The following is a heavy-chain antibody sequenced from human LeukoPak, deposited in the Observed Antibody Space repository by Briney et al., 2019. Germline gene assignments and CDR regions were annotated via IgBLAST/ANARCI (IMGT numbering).Heavy chain of an antibody. V-gene: IGHV1-18*04. Sequence: ASVKVSCKASGYTFTGYYMHWVRQAPGQGLEWMGWISAYNGNTNYAQKLQGRVTMTTDISTSTDYMELRSLRSDDTAVYYCARHSSGWFDYWGQGTLVTVSS. J-gene: IGHJ4*02. CDR1: GYTFTGYY. CDR2: ISAYNGNT. CDR3: ARHSSGWFDY. D-gene: IGHD6-19*01.